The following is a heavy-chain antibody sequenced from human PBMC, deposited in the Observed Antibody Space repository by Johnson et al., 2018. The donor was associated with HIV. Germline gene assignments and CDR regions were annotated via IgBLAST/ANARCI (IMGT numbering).Heavy chain of an antibody. V-gene: IGHV3-20*04. CDR2: ISWDGGST. Sequence: VQLVESGGGVVRPGGSLRLSCAASGFTFDDYGMSWVRQAPGKGLEWVSLISWDGGSTGYADSVKGRFTISRDNAKNSLYLEMNSLIAEDTALYYCARAFGSGGYTSSWYLGLGAFALWGQGTMVTVSS. CDR1: GFTFDDYG. D-gene: IGHD6-13*01. J-gene: IGHJ3*01. CDR3: ARAFGSGGYTSSWYLGLGAFAL.